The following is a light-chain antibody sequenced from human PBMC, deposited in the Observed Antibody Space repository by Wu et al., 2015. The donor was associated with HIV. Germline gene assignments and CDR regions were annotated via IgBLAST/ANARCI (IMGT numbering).Light chain of an antibody. CDR1: QDIFTY. CDR2: DAS. J-gene: IGKJ5*01. Sequence: IQLTQSPSSLSASIGDRVNITCRASQDIFTYLAWYQQTPGKAPRVLIYDASTLQSRVPSRFSGSGSGTDFTLTISSLQPEDFATYYCQQLHSYPVTFGQGTRLEIK. V-gene: IGKV1-9*01. CDR3: QQLHSYPVT.